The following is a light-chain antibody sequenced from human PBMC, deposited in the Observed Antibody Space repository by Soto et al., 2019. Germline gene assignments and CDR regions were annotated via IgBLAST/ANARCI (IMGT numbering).Light chain of an antibody. CDR3: DSYTTSSTYV. Sequence: QSVLTQPASVSGSPGQSFAISCTGTSSDVGAFNYVSWYQQHPGKAPKFMVFDVSSRPSGVSDRFSGSKSGNTASLTISGLQTEDEADYYCDSYTTSSTYVFGTGTKVTVL. CDR1: SSDVGAFNY. J-gene: IGLJ1*01. CDR2: DVS. V-gene: IGLV2-14*03.